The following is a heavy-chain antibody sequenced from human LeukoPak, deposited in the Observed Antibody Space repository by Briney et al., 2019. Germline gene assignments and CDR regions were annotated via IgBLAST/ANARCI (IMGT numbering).Heavy chain of an antibody. Sequence: ASVKVSCRVPGYTVTDFSIHWVRQAPGKGPEWMGSFDLEDGETNYAQKSQGRVTMTEDTSTHTAYMELNNLRSEDTAVYYCATGMAPLDYGDYLGSWGQGSLVTVSS. J-gene: IGHJ4*02. D-gene: IGHD3-16*01. V-gene: IGHV1-24*01. CDR3: ATGMAPLDYGDYLGS. CDR1: GYTVTDFS. CDR2: FDLEDGET.